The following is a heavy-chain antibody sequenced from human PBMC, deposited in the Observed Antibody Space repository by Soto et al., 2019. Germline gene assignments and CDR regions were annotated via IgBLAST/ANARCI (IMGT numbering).Heavy chain of an antibody. CDR2: IWYDGSNK. V-gene: IGHV3-33*01. D-gene: IGHD3-16*01. CDR3: ARGPDYDYIWGSYLRSVRGEIDY. Sequence: SGGSLRLSCAASGFTFSSYGMHWVRQAPGKGLEWVAVIWYDGSNKYYADSVKGRFTISRDNSKNTLYLQMNSLRAEDTAVYYCARGPDYDYIWGSYLRSVRGEIDYWGQGTLVTVSS. CDR1: GFTFSSYG. J-gene: IGHJ4*02.